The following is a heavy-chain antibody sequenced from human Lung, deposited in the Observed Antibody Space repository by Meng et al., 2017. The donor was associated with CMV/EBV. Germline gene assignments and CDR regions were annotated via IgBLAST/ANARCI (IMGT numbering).Heavy chain of an antibody. CDR2: IYYSGST. CDR1: GGXISNGGYY. J-gene: IGHJ6*02. V-gene: IGHV4-31*03. D-gene: IGHD2-2*01. CDR3: ARDRCSSTSCYFGSYYYGMDV. Sequence: SXTXSLXCTVSGGXISNGGYYWSWIRQHPGKGLEWIGYIYYSGSTYYNPSLKSRVTISVDTSKNQFSLKLSSVTAADTAVYYCARDRCSSTSCYFGSYYYGMDVWXQGTXVTVSS.